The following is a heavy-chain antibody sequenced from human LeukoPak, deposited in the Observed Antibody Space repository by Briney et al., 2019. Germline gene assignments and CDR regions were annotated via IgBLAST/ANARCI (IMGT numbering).Heavy chain of an antibody. CDR2: IRYDGSDK. D-gene: IGHD1-26*01. CDR1: GFSFSSYG. V-gene: IGHV3-30*02. Sequence: GESHRLSCAASGFSFSSYGMQWVRQAPGKGLEWVAFIRYDGSDKYYADSVKGRFTISRDNSKNMLSLQMNSLRPEDTAVYYCAKDGVGTSTADYWGQGTLVTVSS. J-gene: IGHJ4*02. CDR3: AKDGVGTSTADY.